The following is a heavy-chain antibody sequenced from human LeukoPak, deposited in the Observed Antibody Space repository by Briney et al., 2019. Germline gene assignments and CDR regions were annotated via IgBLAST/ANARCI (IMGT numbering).Heavy chain of an antibody. CDR1: GFTFTTYS. CDR2: ITTTSSII. CDR3: TRDYSSSSGRAFDI. V-gene: IGHV3-48*01. J-gene: IGHJ3*02. Sequence: PGGSLRLSCAASGFTFTTYSMNWVRQAPGKGLEWVSYITTTSSIIYYADSVKGRFTISRGNAKNSLYLQMNSLRAEDTAVYYCTRDYSSSSGRAFDIWGQGTMVTVSS. D-gene: IGHD6-6*01.